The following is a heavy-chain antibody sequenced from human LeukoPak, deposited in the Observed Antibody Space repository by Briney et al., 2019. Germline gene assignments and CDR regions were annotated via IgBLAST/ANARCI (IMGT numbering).Heavy chain of an antibody. D-gene: IGHD3-9*01. Sequence: SETLSLTCAVYGGSFSAYYWSWIRQPPGKGLEWIGEINHSGATNCNPALKSRVTISVDTSKNQFSLKLSSVTAADTAVHYCASGRRYDILTGWDFYFDLWGRGTLVTVSS. CDR3: ASGRRYDILTGWDFYFDL. CDR1: GGSFSAYY. CDR2: INHSGAT. V-gene: IGHV4-34*01. J-gene: IGHJ2*01.